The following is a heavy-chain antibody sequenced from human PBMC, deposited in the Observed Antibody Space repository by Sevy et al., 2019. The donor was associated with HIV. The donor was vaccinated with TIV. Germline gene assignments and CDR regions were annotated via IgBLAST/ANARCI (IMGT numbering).Heavy chain of an antibody. CDR2: ISSSSSTI. CDR3: ARDADIVVVPAAMPLDY. V-gene: IGHV3-48*01. D-gene: IGHD2-2*01. Sequence: GGSLGLSCAASGFTFSSYSMHWVRQAPGKGLEWVSYISSSSSTIYYAASVKGRFTISRDNAKNSLYLQMNSLRAEDTAVYYCARDADIVVVPAAMPLDYWGQGPLVTVSS. J-gene: IGHJ4*02. CDR1: GFTFSSYS.